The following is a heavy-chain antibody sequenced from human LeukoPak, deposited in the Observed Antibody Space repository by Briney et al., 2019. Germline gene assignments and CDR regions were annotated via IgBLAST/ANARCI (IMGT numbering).Heavy chain of an antibody. Sequence: ASVKVSCKASGGTFSSYAISWVRQAPGQGLEWMGGIIPIFGTANYAQKFQGRVTITADESTSTAYMELSSLRSEDTAVYYCASPLDYGKTYGMDVWGQGTTVTVSS. D-gene: IGHD4-17*01. CDR1: GGTFSSYA. CDR3: ASPLDYGKTYGMDV. J-gene: IGHJ6*02. CDR2: IIPIFGTA. V-gene: IGHV1-69*01.